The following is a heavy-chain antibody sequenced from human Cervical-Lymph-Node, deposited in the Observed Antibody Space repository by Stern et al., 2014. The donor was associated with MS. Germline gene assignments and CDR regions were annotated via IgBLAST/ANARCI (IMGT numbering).Heavy chain of an antibody. V-gene: IGHV3-33*01. J-gene: IGHJ4*02. Sequence: VQLVESGGGVVQPGRSLRLSCAASGFTFSHYGIHWVRQAPGKGLEWVALIWPDGSKTYYVDSVKGRFTISRDNSKNTLYLQIDSLRAEDTAVYYCTRSRYCSGGTDGFCFDYWGQGTLVTVSA. CDR3: TRSRYCSGGTDGFCFDY. CDR2: IWPDGSKT. D-gene: IGHD2-15*01. CDR1: GFTFSHYG.